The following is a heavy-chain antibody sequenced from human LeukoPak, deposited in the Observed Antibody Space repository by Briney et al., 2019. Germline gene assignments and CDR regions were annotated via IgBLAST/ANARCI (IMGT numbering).Heavy chain of an antibody. J-gene: IGHJ4*02. CDR1: GFTVSSNY. Sequence: GGSLGLSCAAPGFTVSSNYMSWVRQAPGKGLEWVSVIYSGGSTYYADSVKGGFTISRDNSKNTLYLQMNSLRAEDTAVYYCARDSGGRLDYWGQGTLVTVSS. CDR2: IYSGGST. CDR3: ARDSGGRLDY. V-gene: IGHV3-66*01. D-gene: IGHD4-23*01.